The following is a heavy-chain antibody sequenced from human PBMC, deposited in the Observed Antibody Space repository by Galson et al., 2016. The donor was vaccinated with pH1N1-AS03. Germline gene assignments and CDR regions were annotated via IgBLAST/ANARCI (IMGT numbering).Heavy chain of an antibody. CDR3: ARGLYASGTSLNY. CDR1: GGSIKTDGYY. CDR2: MYYSGNT. D-gene: IGHD3-10*01. V-gene: IGHV4-31*03. J-gene: IGHJ4*02. Sequence: TLSLTCTVSGGSIKTDGYYWSWIRQHPGKGLEWIGFMYYSGNTYSNPSLKSRVIISVDTSKNQFSLKLTSMTAADTAVYYCARGLYASGTSLNYWGPGNLVTVS.